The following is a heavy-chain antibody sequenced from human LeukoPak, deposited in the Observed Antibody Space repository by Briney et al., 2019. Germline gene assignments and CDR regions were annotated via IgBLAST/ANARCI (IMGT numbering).Heavy chain of an antibody. Sequence: SETLSLTCTVSGGSIGYDTYYWSWIRQRPGKGLEWIGYIYFTGGATATTHYNPSLKSRLTISVDTSKSQFSLKLNSVTAADTAVYYCARDPRDSDTGGLYYWGQGTLVTVSS. V-gene: IGHV4-31*03. J-gene: IGHJ4*02. CDR1: GGSIGYDTYY. D-gene: IGHD2-8*02. CDR2: IYFTGGATATT. CDR3: ARDPRDSDTGGLYY.